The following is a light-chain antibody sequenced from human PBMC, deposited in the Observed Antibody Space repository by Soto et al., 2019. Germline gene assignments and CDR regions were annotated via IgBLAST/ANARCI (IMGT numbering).Light chain of an antibody. J-gene: IGKJ2*01. CDR1: QSVSSSY. Sequence: EIVLTQSPGTLSLSPGERATLSCRASQSVSSSYLAWYQQKPGQAPRLLIYGASSRATGIPDRFSGSGSGTDFTLTISRLEPEDCAVYYCKQYGSSPQTFGQGTKLEIK. CDR3: KQYGSSPQT. CDR2: GAS. V-gene: IGKV3-20*01.